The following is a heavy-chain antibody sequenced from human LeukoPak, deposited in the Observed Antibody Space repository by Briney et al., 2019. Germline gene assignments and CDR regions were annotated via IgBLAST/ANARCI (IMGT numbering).Heavy chain of an antibody. Sequence: PSETLSLTCAVSRVSISNGDSYWTWIRQPPGKGLEWIGYIYYGGSTYYNPSLKSRLRMSVDTSKNRFSLKLSSVTAADTAVYYCARGRDMSAILDYWDQGTLVTVSS. J-gene: IGHJ4*02. CDR1: RVSISNGDSY. CDR3: ARGRDMSAILDY. V-gene: IGHV4-30-4*08. CDR2: IYYGGST. D-gene: IGHD2-15*01.